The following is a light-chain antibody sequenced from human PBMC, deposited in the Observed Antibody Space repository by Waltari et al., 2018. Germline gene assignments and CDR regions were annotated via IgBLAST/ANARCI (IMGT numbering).Light chain of an antibody. J-gene: IGLJ1*01. V-gene: IGLV2-8*01. CDR3: SSYADSNNYV. CDR1: RSDIGGYNY. Sequence: QSALTQPPSASGSPGQSVTISCTGTRSDIGGYNYVSWIQQHPGKAPKLMIYEVSNRPSGVPDRFSGSKSGNTAYLTVSGLQAEDEADYYCSSYADSNNYVFGTGTKVTVL. CDR2: EVS.